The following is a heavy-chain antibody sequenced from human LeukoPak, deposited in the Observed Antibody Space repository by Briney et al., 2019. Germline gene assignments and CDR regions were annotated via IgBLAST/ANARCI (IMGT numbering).Heavy chain of an antibody. CDR1: GFTLKTYG. CDR2: IWYDGGNI. J-gene: IGHJ3*02. V-gene: IGHV3-33*01. CDR3: ARGDYHGSGSNYHDAFDT. Sequence: PGGSLRLSCVASGFTLKTYGMHWVRQVPGKGLEWVAVIWYDGGNIYYLNSVKGRFVISRDNAKNSLFLQMNSLRAEDTAVYYCARGDYHGSGSNYHDAFDTWGQGTMVTVSS. D-gene: IGHD3-10*01.